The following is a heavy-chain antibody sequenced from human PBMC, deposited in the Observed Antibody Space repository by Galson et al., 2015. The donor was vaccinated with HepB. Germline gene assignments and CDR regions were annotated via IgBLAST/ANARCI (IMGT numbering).Heavy chain of an antibody. D-gene: IGHD3-16*01. J-gene: IGHJ4*02. CDR3: ARRSGGVPILRCFDY. V-gene: IGHV3-23*01. Sequence: SLRLSCAASGFTFSSYAMSWVRQAPGKGLEWVSGISGGGSSTPYADSVKGRFTISRDNSKNTLYLQMNSLRAEDTAVYYCARRSGGVPILRCFDYWGQGTLVTVSS. CDR2: ISGGGSST. CDR1: GFTFSSYA.